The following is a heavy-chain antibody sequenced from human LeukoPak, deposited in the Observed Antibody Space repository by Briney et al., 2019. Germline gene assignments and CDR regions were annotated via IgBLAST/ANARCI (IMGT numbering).Heavy chain of an antibody. CDR1: GSSFSNYY. V-gene: IGHV4-4*07. J-gene: IGHJ6*02. CDR3: ARQPPQYYGMDV. D-gene: IGHD1-14*01. CDR2: IYTSGST. Sequence: SETLSLTCSVSGSSFSNYYWSWIRQPAGKGLEWIGRIYTSGSTNYNPSLKSRVTMSVDTSNNQFPLKLTSVTAADMAVYYCARQPPQYYGMDVWGQGTTVTVSS.